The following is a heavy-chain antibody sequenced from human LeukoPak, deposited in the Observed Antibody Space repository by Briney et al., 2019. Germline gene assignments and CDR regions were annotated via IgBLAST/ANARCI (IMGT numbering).Heavy chain of an antibody. J-gene: IGHJ4*02. Sequence: ASVKVSCKASGYTFTGYYMHWVRQAPGQGLEWMGWINPNSGGTNYAQKFQGRVTMTRDTSISTAYMELSRLRSDDTAVYYCARVSETNYYGSGSYPDYWGQGTLVTVSS. CDR3: ARVSETNYYGSGSYPDY. CDR1: GYTFTGYY. CDR2: INPNSGGT. V-gene: IGHV1-2*02. D-gene: IGHD3-10*01.